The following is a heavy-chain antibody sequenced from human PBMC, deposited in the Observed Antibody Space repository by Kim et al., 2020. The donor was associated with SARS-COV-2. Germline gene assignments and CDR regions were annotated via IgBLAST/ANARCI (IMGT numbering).Heavy chain of an antibody. D-gene: IGHD6-19*01. CDR3: ARDNGSGWNREYFDY. V-gene: IGHV4-39*07. CDR2: IYYSGST. CDR1: GGSISSSSYY. Sequence: SETLSLTCTVSGGSISSSSYYWGWIRQPPGKGLEWIGSIYYSGSTYYNPSLKSRVTISVDTSKNQFSLKLSSVTAADTAVYYCARDNGSGWNREYFDYWGQGTLVTVSS. J-gene: IGHJ4*02.